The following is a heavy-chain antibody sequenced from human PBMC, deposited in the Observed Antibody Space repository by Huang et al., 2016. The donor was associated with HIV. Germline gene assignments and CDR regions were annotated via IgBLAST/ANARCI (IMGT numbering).Heavy chain of an antibody. J-gene: IGHJ6*03. CDR2: IRSKASTYAP. CDR1: GFIFSEFT. Sequence: EVQLLESGGGLVQPGGSLKLSCAASGFIFSEFTLQGVRRASGKGLEWVGRIRSKASTYAPEYGESVKGRFTISRDDSENTAYLQMSSLKTEDTAVYYCTRHFGSGAWDHFMDVWGKGTTVTVSS. D-gene: IGHD2-21*01. CDR3: TRHFGSGAWDHFMDV. V-gene: IGHV3-73*01.